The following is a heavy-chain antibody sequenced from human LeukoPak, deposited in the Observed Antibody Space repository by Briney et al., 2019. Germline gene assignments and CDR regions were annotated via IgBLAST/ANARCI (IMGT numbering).Heavy chain of an antibody. D-gene: IGHD1-26*01. CDR2: INPSGGST. Sequence: GASVKVSCKASGYTFTSYAMHWVRQAPGQGLEWMGIINPSGGSTSYAQKFQGRVTMTRDTSTSTVYMELSSLRSEDTAVYYCAREWEHNQLDYWGQGTLVTVSS. CDR3: AREWEHNQLDY. J-gene: IGHJ4*02. CDR1: GYTFTSYA. V-gene: IGHV1-46*01.